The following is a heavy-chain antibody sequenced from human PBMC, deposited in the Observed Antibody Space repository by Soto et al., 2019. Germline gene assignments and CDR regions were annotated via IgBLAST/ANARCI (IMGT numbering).Heavy chain of an antibody. CDR2: IKSKTDGGTT. Sequence: EVQLVESGGGLVKPGGSLRLPCAASGFTVSNAWMSWVRQAPGKGLEWVGRIKSKTDGGTTEYDAPVKGRFTISRDDSKNTLYLQMNSLKTEDTAVYYCTRYSYGASEYWGQGTLVTVSS. CDR1: GFTVSNAW. CDR3: TRYSYGASEY. J-gene: IGHJ4*02. V-gene: IGHV3-15*01. D-gene: IGHD5-18*01.